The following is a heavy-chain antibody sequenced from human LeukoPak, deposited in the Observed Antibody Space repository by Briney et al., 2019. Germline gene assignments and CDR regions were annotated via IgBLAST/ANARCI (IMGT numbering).Heavy chain of an antibody. V-gene: IGHV3-23*01. D-gene: IGHD3-3*01. CDR3: AKVSSGEHTFWSDFSQDKWFDP. CDR2: IGGGGDKV. J-gene: IGHJ5*02. CDR1: GFTLKSYA. Sequence: GGSLRLSCAASGFTLKSYAMTWVRQAPGKGLEWVSAIGGGGDKVFYADSVMGRFTISRDNSKQTLYLQMNSLGAADTAVYYCAKVSSGEHTFWSDFSQDKWFDPWGLGTLVTVAS.